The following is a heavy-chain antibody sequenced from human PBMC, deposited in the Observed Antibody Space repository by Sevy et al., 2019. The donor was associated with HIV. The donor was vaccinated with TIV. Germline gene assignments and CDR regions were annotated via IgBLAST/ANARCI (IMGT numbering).Heavy chain of an antibody. J-gene: IGHJ3*02. Sequence: GGSLRLSCAASGFTFSDYHMSWIRQAPGKGLEWVSYISSSGSTIYYADSVKGRFTISRDNAKNSLYLQMNSLRAEDTAVYYCARVSGAGYCSGGSCIDAFDIWGQGTMVTVSS. CDR1: GFTFSDYH. CDR2: ISSSGSTI. V-gene: IGHV3-11*01. D-gene: IGHD2-15*01. CDR3: ARVSGAGYCSGGSCIDAFDI.